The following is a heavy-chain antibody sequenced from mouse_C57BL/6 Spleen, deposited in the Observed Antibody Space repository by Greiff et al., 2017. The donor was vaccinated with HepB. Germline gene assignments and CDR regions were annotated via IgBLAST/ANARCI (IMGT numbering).Heavy chain of an antibody. J-gene: IGHJ3*01. Sequence: VQLQQSGTVLARPGASVKMSCKTSGYTFTSYWMHWVKQRPGQGLEWIGAIYPGNSDTSYNQKFKGKAKLTAVTSASTAYMELSSLTNEDSAVYYCTRGITTVVATKGFAYWGQGTLVTVSA. CDR3: TRGITTVVATKGFAY. CDR1: GYTFTSYW. D-gene: IGHD1-1*01. CDR2: IYPGNSDT. V-gene: IGHV1-5*01.